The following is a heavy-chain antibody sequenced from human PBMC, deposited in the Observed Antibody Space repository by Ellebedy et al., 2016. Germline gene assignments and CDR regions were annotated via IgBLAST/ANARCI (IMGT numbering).Heavy chain of an antibody. CDR3: ARDRDGSGSLDY. CDR1: GFTFSSYG. D-gene: IGHD3-10*01. Sequence: GESLKISCAASGFTFSSYGMHWVRQAPGKGLEWVAVIWYDGSNKYYADSVKGRFTISRDNSKNTLYLQMNSLRAEDTAVYYCARDRDGSGSLDYWGQGTLVTVSS. CDR2: IWYDGSNK. J-gene: IGHJ4*02. V-gene: IGHV3-33*01.